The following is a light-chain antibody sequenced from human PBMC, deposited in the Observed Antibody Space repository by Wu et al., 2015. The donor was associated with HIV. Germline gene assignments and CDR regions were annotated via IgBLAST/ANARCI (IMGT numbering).Light chain of an antibody. CDR3: LQDYNYPPT. CDR2: VAS. J-gene: IGKJ1*01. V-gene: IGKV1-6*01. CDR1: QGIRND. Sequence: AIQMTQSPSSLSASIGDRVTITCRASQGIRNDLGWYQQKPGKAPKLLIYVASSLQSGVPSRFSGSGSGTDFTLTISSLQPEDFATYYCLQDYNYPPTFGQGTKVEIK.